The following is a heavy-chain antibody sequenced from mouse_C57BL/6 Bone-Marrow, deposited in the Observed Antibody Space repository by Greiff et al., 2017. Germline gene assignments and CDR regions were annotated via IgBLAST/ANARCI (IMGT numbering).Heavy chain of an antibody. CDR2: IDPETGGT. D-gene: IGHD1-1*01. V-gene: IGHV1-15*01. CDR3: TRGDYGSSPWFAY. Sequence: VKLMESGAELVRPGASVTLSCKASGYTFTDYEMHWVKQTPVHGLEWIGGIDPETGGTAYNQKFKGKAILTADKSSSTAYMELRSLTSEDSAVYYCTRGDYGSSPWFAYWGQGTLVTVSA. J-gene: IGHJ3*01. CDR1: GYTFTDYE.